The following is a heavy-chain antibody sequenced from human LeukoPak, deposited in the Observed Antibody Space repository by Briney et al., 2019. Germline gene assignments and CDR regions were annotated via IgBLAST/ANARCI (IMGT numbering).Heavy chain of an antibody. CDR3: AGGISTRHFYYGMDV. D-gene: IGHD4-17*01. CDR1: GYTFTSYY. Sequence: ASVKVSCKASGYTFTSYYIHWVRQAPGQGLEWMGWINPNNGGTNSAQNFQGRVTMTRDTSSSTVYMELSRLRSDDTAVFYCAGGISTRHFYYGMDVWGQGTTVTVSS. CDR2: INPNNGGT. J-gene: IGHJ6*02. V-gene: IGHV1-2*02.